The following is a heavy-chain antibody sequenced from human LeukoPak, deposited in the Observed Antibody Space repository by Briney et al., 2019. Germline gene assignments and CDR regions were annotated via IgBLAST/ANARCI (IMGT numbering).Heavy chain of an antibody. CDR1: GYTFTGYY. V-gene: IGHV1-8*03. J-gene: IGHJ4*02. CDR2: MNPNSGNT. D-gene: IGHD3-3*01. Sequence: ASVKVSCKASGYTFTGYYMHWVRQAPGQGLEWMGWMNPNSGNTGYAQKFQGRVTITRNTSISTAYMELSSLRSEDTAVYYCARGYFGVGTYADYWGQGTLVTVSS. CDR3: ARGYFGVGTYADY.